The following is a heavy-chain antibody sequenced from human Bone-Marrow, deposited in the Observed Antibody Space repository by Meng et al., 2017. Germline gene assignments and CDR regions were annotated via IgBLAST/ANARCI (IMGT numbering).Heavy chain of an antibody. D-gene: IGHD3-22*01. Sequence: GESLKISCAASGFSVSHNYMSWVRQAPGKGLEWVSVLYSGGNTYYADSVKGRFTISRDNSKNTVFLQINSLRAEDTAVYYCARSPIYKYDLSALPLDYWGQGTLVTVSS. J-gene: IGHJ4*02. CDR1: GFSVSHNY. CDR2: LYSGGNT. CDR3: ARSPIYKYDLSALPLDY. V-gene: IGHV3-66*02.